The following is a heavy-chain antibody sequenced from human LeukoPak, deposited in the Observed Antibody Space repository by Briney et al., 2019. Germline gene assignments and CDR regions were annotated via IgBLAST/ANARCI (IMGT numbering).Heavy chain of an antibody. CDR3: AKMRTPTAHSGDAFDI. D-gene: IGHD4-17*01. J-gene: IGHJ3*02. Sequence: GGSLRLSCAASGFTFSSYGIHWVRQAPGKGLEWVAVISYDGSNKYYVDSVKGRFTISRDNSRNTLNLQMNSLRAEDTAVYYCAKMRTPTAHSGDAFDIWGQGTMVTVSS. CDR2: ISYDGSNK. CDR1: GFTFSSYG. V-gene: IGHV3-30*18.